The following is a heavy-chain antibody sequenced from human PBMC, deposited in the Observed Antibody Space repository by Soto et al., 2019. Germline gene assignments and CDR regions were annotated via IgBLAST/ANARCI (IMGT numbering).Heavy chain of an antibody. J-gene: IGHJ4*02. D-gene: IGHD6-19*01. V-gene: IGHV1-8*01. Sequence: ASVKVSCKASGYTFTSYDIYWVRQATGQGLEWMGWMNPNTGNSGYAQKFQGRVTMTSDTSISTAHMELSSLRSEDTAVYYCARRAETSGWNGLGADKYYFDFWGQGTLVTVS. CDR1: GYTFTSYD. CDR3: ARRAETSGWNGLGADKYYFDF. CDR2: MNPNTGNS.